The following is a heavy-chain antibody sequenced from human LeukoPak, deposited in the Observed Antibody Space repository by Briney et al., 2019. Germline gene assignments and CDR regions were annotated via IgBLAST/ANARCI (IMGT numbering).Heavy chain of an antibody. D-gene: IGHD3-22*01. CDR1: GFTFSSYG. CDR3: AKDPPPTTMMRFYYFDY. CDR2: IRFDGSNK. J-gene: IGHJ4*02. V-gene: IGHV3-30*02. Sequence: GGSLRLSCAASGFTFSSYGMHWVRQAPGKGLEWVAFIRFDGSNKYYADSVKGRFTISRDNSKNTLYLQMNSLRAEDTAVYYCAKDPPPTTMMRFYYFDYWGQGTLVTVSS.